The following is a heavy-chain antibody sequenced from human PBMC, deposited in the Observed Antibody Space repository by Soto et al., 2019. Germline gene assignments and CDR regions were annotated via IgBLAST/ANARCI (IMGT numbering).Heavy chain of an antibody. D-gene: IGHD1-26*01. J-gene: IGHJ4*02. V-gene: IGHV4-59*01. CDR2: IFYSGST. CDR3: ARNIVGATASYFDD. CDR1: GGSIYSYY. Sequence: SETLSLTCTVSGGSIYSYYWSWIRQPPEKGLEWIGNIFYSGSTNYNPSLKSRVTISVDTSKIQFSLNLSSVTAADTAVYYCARNIVGATASYFDDWGQGTLVTVSS.